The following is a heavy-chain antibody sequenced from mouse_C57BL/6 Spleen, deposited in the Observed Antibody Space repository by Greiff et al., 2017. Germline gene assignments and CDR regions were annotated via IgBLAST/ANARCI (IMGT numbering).Heavy chain of an antibody. CDR1: GYAFSSYW. CDR3: AREATVVAPWYCDV. Sequence: QVQLQQSGAELVKPGASVKISCKASGYAFSSYWMNWVKQRPGKGLEWIGQIYPGDGDTNYNGKFKGKATLTADKSSSTAYMQLSSLTSEDSAVYFCAREATVVAPWYCDVWGTGTTVTVSS. V-gene: IGHV1-80*01. D-gene: IGHD1-1*01. CDR2: IYPGDGDT. J-gene: IGHJ1*03.